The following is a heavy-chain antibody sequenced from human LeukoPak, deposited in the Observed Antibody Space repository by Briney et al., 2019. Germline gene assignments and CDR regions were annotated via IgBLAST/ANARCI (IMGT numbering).Heavy chain of an antibody. Sequence: IPSETLSLTCAVSGGSISSGGYSWSWIRQPPGKGLEWIGYIYHSGSTYYNPSLKSRVTISVDRSKNQFSLKLSSVTAADTAVYYCARVVVVAATQWFDPWGQGTLVTVSS. D-gene: IGHD2-15*01. CDR1: GGSISSGGYS. J-gene: IGHJ5*02. CDR3: ARVVVVAATQWFDP. CDR2: IYHSGST. V-gene: IGHV4-30-2*01.